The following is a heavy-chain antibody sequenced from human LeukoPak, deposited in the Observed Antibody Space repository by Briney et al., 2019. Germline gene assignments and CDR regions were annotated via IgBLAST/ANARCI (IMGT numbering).Heavy chain of an antibody. CDR2: ISGST. CDR1: GFTFSTYA. Sequence: PGGSLRLSCATSGFTFSTYAMSWVRQAPGRGLEWVSGISGSTFYADSVKGRFTISRDNSENTLYLQMKSLRAEDTAVYYCARGDGYNFFDYWGQGTLVTVSS. CDR3: ARGDGYNFFDY. V-gene: IGHV3-23*01. J-gene: IGHJ4*02. D-gene: IGHD5-24*01.